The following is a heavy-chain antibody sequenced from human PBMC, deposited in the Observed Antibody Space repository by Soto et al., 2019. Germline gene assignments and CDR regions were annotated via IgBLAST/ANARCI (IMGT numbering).Heavy chain of an antibody. Sequence: SVKVSCKASGGTFSSYAISWVRQAPGQGLEWMGGIIPIFGTANYAQKSQGRVTITADESTSTAYMELSSLRSEDTAVYYCARARLSSYYGMDVWRQGTAVTVSS. CDR1: GGTFSSYA. J-gene: IGHJ6*02. D-gene: IGHD3-3*02. CDR2: IIPIFGTA. CDR3: ARARLSSYYGMDV. V-gene: IGHV1-69*13.